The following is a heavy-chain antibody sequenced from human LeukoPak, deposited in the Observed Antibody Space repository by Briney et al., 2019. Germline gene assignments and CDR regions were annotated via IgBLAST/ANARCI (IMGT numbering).Heavy chain of an antibody. Sequence: SEALSLTCTVSGGSISNYYWSWIRQPPGKGLEWIGYIYYSGNTNYNPSLKSRVTLSVDTSKNRFSLKLSSVTAADTAVYYCASGYSSGWFYFDYWGQGTLVTVSS. V-gene: IGHV4-59*01. CDR2: IYYSGNT. D-gene: IGHD6-19*01. CDR3: ASGYSSGWFYFDY. CDR1: GGSISNYY. J-gene: IGHJ4*02.